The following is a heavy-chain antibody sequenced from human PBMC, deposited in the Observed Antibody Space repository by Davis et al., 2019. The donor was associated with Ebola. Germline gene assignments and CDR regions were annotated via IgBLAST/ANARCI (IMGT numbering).Heavy chain of an antibody. V-gene: IGHV3-33*01. Sequence: PGGSLRLSCAASGFTFSSYGMHWVRQAPGKGLEWVAVIWYDGSNKYYADSVKGRFTISRDNSKNTLYLQMNSLRAEDTAVYYCARVGGAYLGFDPWGQGTLVTVSS. J-gene: IGHJ5*02. CDR3: ARVGGAYLGFDP. CDR2: IWYDGSNK. CDR1: GFTFSSYG. D-gene: IGHD3-3*01.